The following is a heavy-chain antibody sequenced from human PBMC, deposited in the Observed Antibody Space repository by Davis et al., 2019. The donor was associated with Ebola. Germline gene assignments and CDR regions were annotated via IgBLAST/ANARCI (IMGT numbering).Heavy chain of an antibody. Sequence: SVKVSCKASGGTFSSYAISWVRQAPGQGLEWMGGIIPIFGTANYAQKFQGRVTITADESTSTAYMELSSLRSEDTAVYYCARSGLYWGNYYYGMDVWGQGTTVTVSS. V-gene: IGHV1-69*13. CDR3: ARSGLYWGNYYYGMDV. D-gene: IGHD2-8*02. CDR1: GGTFSSYA. J-gene: IGHJ6*02. CDR2: IIPIFGTA.